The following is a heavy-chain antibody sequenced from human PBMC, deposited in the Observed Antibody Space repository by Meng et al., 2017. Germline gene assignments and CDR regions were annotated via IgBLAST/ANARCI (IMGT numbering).Heavy chain of an antibody. J-gene: IGHJ3*02. V-gene: IGHV1-69*01. CDR1: GYTFTSYG. CDR2: IIPIFGTA. Sequence: KVSCKASGYTFTSYGISWVRQAPGQGLEWMGGIIPIFGTANYAQKFQGRVTITADESTSTAYMELSSLRSEDTAVYYCARGPGYSYGPDAFDIWGQGTMVTVSS. D-gene: IGHD5-18*01. CDR3: ARGPGYSYGPDAFDI.